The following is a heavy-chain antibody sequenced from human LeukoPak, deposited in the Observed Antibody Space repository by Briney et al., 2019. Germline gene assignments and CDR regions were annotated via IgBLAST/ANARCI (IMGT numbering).Heavy chain of an antibody. V-gene: IGHV1-2*02. Sequence: GASVKVSCKASGYTFTGYYMHWVRQAPGQGLEWMGWINPNSGGTNYAQKFQGRVTMTRDTSISTAYMELSRLRSDDTAVYYCVGEGNDILTGTHYYYYGMDVWGQGTTVTVSS. CDR2: INPNSGGT. J-gene: IGHJ6*02. CDR3: VGEGNDILTGTHYYYYGMDV. CDR1: GYTFTGYY. D-gene: IGHD3-9*01.